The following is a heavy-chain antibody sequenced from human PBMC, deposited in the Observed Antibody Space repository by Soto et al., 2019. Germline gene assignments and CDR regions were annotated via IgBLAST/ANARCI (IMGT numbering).Heavy chain of an antibody. CDR3: ARRPHCSGGICYYGLDN. J-gene: IGHJ4*02. D-gene: IGHD2-15*01. Sequence: ASVKVSGKASGYTFTNSDINWVRQAPGQGLEWMGWMNPDSGHAAYAQKFQGRVTLTTSTSTSTVYMEMRSLGSEDTAVYYCARRPHCSGGICYYGLDNWGQGTLVTVSS. V-gene: IGHV1-8*01. CDR2: MNPDSGHA. CDR1: GYTFTNSD.